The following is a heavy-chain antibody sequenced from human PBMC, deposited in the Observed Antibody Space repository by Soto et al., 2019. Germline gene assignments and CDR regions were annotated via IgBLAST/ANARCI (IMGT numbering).Heavy chain of an antibody. D-gene: IGHD1-26*01. CDR1: GGTFSSNP. V-gene: IGHV1-69*06. CDR2: TIPTFGAG. J-gene: IGHJ4*02. Sequence: ASVKVSCKASGGTFSSNPISWMRQAPGQGLEWMGGTIPTFGAGSYAQRFQGRLTITADKSTNTAYMELSSLRPEDTAVYYCARRKTSGSHRYFDSWGQGPLVTVSS. CDR3: ARRKTSGSHRYFDS.